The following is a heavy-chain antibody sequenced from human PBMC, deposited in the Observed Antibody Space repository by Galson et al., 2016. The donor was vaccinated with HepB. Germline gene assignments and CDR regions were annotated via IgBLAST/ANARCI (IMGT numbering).Heavy chain of an antibody. J-gene: IGHJ4*02. CDR2: ISGYNGDT. V-gene: IGHV1-18*01. D-gene: IGHD6-13*01. CDR3: ARGCITAAGTCRLFQY. CDR1: GYTFTSYG. Sequence: SVKVSCKASGYTFTSYGISWVRQAPGGGLEWMGWISGYNGDTNFAQKFQGRVTMTTDTSTSTGYMELRSLRSDDTAVYYCARGCITAAGTCRLFQYWGQGTLVTVSS.